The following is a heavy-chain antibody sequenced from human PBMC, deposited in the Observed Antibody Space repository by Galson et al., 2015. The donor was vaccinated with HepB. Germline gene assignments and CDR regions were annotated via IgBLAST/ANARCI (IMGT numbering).Heavy chain of an antibody. CDR1: GYTFTRNY. CDR3: ARGREDSPRTCDI. CDR2: INPTGDTT. V-gene: IGHV1-46*01. Sequence: QSGAEVKKPGASVKVSCKASGYTFTRNYMHWVRQAPGQGLEWIGMINPTGDTTSYAQKFQDRVTMTRETSTSTLYLELSSLRSDDTAIYYCARGREDSPRTCDIWGQGTMVAVSS. J-gene: IGHJ3*02.